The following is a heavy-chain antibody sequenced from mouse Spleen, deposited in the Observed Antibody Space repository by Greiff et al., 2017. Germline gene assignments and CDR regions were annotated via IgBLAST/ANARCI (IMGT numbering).Heavy chain of an antibody. CDR3: ARNIPWDVYFDY. CDR1: GFSLTSYG. V-gene: IGHV2-2*01. Sequence: QVQLQQSGPGLVQPSQSLSITCTVSGFSLTSYGVHWVRQSPGKGLEWLGVIWSGGSTDYNAAFISRLSISKDNSKSQVFFKMNSLQADDTAIYYCARNIPWDVYFDYWGQGTTLTVSS. D-gene: IGHD4-1*01. J-gene: IGHJ2*01. CDR2: IWSGGST.